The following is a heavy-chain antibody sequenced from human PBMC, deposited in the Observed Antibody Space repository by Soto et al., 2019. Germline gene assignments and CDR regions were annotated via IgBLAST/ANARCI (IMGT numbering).Heavy chain of an antibody. J-gene: IGHJ4*01. CDR1: GYSLTSYW. Sequence: GESLKISCKGSGYSLTSYWIGWVRQMPGKGLEWMAIIYPGDSDTRYSPSFQGQVTISADKSISTAYLQWSSLRAPDTAMYYCARFDGRNGYYGDYWGHGTLVTVSS. CDR3: ARFDGRNGYYGDY. CDR2: IYPGDSDT. V-gene: IGHV5-51*01. D-gene: IGHD3-10*01.